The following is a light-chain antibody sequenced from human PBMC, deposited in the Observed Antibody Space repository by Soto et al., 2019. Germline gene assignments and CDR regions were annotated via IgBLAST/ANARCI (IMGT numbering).Light chain of an antibody. Sequence: DIQMTQSPSTLSASVGDRVTITCRASQSISSWLAWYQQKPGKAPKLLIYDASSLESGVPSRFSGSGSGTEFTLTISSLQPDDCATYYCQQYNRYMYTFGQGTKLEIK. CDR3: QQYNRYMYT. J-gene: IGKJ2*01. V-gene: IGKV1-5*01. CDR1: QSISSW. CDR2: DAS.